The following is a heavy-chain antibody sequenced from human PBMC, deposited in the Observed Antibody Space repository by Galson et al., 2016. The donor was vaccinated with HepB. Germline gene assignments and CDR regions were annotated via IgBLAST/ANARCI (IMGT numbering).Heavy chain of an antibody. CDR1: GFTLSSYG. D-gene: IGHD5-18*01. V-gene: IGHV3-30*18. J-gene: IGHJ4*02. Sequence: SLRLSCAASGFTLSSYGMHWVRQAPGKGLEWVAVISYDGSNKYYADSVKGRFTISRDNFKNTLYLQMNSLRAEDTAVYYCAKDIRSYGLFGRFDYWGQGTLVTVSS. CDR3: AKDIRSYGLFGRFDY. CDR2: ISYDGSNK.